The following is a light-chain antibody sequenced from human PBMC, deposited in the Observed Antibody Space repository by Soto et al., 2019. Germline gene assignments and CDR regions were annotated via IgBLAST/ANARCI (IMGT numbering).Light chain of an antibody. CDR1: SGHSSYA. J-gene: IGLJ2*01. Sequence: QLVLTQSPSASASLGASVKLTCTLSSGHSSYAIAWHQQQPEKGPRYLMKLNSDGSHSKGDGIPDRFSDSSSGAERYLTISSLQSEDEADYYCQTWGTGVVFGGGTQLTVL. CDR3: QTWGTGVV. CDR2: LNSDGSH. V-gene: IGLV4-69*01.